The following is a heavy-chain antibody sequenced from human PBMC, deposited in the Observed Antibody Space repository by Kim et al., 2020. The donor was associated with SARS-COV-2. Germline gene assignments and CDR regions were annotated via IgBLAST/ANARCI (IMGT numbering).Heavy chain of an antibody. Sequence: GGSLRLSCAASGFTFGDFAMHWVRQVPGKGLEWVSGLSWNSGVIGYADSVKGRLTISRHNAENSLYLQMNSLRAEDTAFYYCAKDLVSSSFRAFHIWGQGTMVTVSS. J-gene: IGHJ3*02. CDR2: LSWNSGVI. D-gene: IGHD6-6*01. V-gene: IGHV3-9*01. CDR1: GFTFGDFA. CDR3: AKDLVSSSFRAFHI.